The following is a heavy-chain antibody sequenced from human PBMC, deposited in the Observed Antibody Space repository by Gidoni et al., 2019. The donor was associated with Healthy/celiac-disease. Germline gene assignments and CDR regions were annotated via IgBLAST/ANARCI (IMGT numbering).Heavy chain of an antibody. CDR3: AKSSDSSGYYSLDY. V-gene: IGHV3-30*18. Sequence: QVQLVESGGGVVQPGRSLRLSCAASGFTFSSFGMHWVRQAPGKGLEWVAVISYDGSNKYYADPVKGRFTISRDNSKNTLYLQMNSLRAEDTAVYYCAKSSDSSGYYSLDYWGQGTLVTVSS. CDR2: ISYDGSNK. D-gene: IGHD3-22*01. J-gene: IGHJ4*02. CDR1: GFTFSSFG.